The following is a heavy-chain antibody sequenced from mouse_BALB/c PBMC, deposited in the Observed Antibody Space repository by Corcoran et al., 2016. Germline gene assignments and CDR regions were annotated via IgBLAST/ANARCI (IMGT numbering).Heavy chain of an antibody. D-gene: IGHD1-2*01. Sequence: DVQLQESGPGLVKPSQSLSLTCSVTGYSITSGYYWNWIRQFPGNKLEWMGYISYDGSNNYNTSLKNRISITRDTSKNQFFLKLNSVTTEDTATYYCATLLRPFDYWGQGTTLTVSS. J-gene: IGHJ2*01. CDR1: GYSITSGYY. CDR3: ATLLRPFDY. CDR2: ISYDGSN. V-gene: IGHV3-6*02.